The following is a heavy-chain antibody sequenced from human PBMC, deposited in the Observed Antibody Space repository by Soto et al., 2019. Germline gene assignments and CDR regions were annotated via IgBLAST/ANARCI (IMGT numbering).Heavy chain of an antibody. V-gene: IGHV1-69*01. CDR3: ARGGYSYGGYYYYGMDV. CDR2: FILIFGTP. J-gene: IGHJ6*02. D-gene: IGHD5-18*01. CDR1: GGTFSSYA. Sequence: QVQLVQSGAEVKKPGSWVKVSCKASGGTFSSYAISWVRQAPGQGLGWLGGFILIFGTPNYAKKFQGRVTITADESTSTAYMELSSLRSEDTAVYYCARGGYSYGGYYYYGMDVWGQGTTVTVSS.